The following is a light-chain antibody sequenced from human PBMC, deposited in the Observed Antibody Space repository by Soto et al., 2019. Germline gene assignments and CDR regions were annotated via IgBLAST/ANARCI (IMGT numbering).Light chain of an antibody. J-gene: IGKJ5*01. CDR2: DAS. CDR1: QSFSSY. Sequence: EIVLTQSPATLSSSPGERATLSCRASQSFSSYLAWYQQKPGQAPRLLIYDASKRATGIPARFSGRGSGTDFTLTISSLEPEDFAVYYCQQHSNWPPVITFGQGTRLEIK. V-gene: IGKV3-11*01. CDR3: QQHSNWPPVIT.